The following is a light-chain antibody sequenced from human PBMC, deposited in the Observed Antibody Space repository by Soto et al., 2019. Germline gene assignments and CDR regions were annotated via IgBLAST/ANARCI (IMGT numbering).Light chain of an antibody. CDR1: SSNIGSNY. CDR2: RNN. V-gene: IGLV1-47*01. J-gene: IGLJ7*01. CDR3: ATWDDSLSGPV. Sequence: QLVLTQPPSASGTPGQRVTISCSGSSSNIGSNYVYWYQQLPGTAPKLLIYRNNQRPSGVPDRFSGYKSGTSASLAISGVRSEDEADYYCATWDDSLSGPVFGGGTQLTVL.